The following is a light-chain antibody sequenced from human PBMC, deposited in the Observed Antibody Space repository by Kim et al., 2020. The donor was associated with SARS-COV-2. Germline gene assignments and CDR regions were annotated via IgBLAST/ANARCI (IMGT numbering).Light chain of an antibody. CDR1: QDMSDY. J-gene: IGKJ4*01. CDR3: QQYSDLIT. CDR2: DAS. Sequence: SESVGDRVAITCQARQDMSDYLNWDQQRPGKAPKLLIYDASRLQIGVPSRFSGSGSERRFTFPISNLQPEDFATYYCQQYSDLITFGGGTKVDIK. V-gene: IGKV1-33*01.